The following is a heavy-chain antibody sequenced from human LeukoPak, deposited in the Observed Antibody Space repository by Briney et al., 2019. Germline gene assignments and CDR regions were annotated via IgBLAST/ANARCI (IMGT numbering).Heavy chain of an antibody. CDR2: IKEDGSEK. CDR3: ARAQGGDSSAYRSLDF. CDR1: GFTFSRYW. D-gene: IGHD3-22*01. Sequence: GGSLRLSCAASGFTFSRYWMNWVRQAPGKGLESVANIKEDGSEKHHVDSVKGRFTISRDNAKNSLYLEMNSRRAEDTAVYYCARAQGGDSSAYRSLDFWGQGTLVTVSS. J-gene: IGHJ4*02. V-gene: IGHV3-7*04.